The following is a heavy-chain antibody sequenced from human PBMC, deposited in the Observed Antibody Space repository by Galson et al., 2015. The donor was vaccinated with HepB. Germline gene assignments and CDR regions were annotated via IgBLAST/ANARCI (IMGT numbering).Heavy chain of an antibody. Sequence: CAISGDSVSSHSVAWNWIRQSPSRGLEWLGKTWYRSKWYDDYALSVKSRIIINPDSSKNQFSLQLNSVTPEDTAVYYCARGFPTIRAFDYWGQGTLVTVSS. J-gene: IGHJ4*02. CDR1: GDSVSSHSVA. V-gene: IGHV6-1*01. CDR2: TWYRSKWYD. D-gene: IGHD5-12*01. CDR3: ARGFPTIRAFDY.